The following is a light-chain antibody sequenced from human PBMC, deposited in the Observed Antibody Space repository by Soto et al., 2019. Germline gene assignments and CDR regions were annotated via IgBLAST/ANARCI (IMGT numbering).Light chain of an antibody. J-gene: IGLJ1*01. CDR2: EVS. CDR3: SSYTSSSTSYV. CDR1: SSDVGGYNY. V-gene: IGLV2-14*01. Sequence: QSALTQPASVSGSPGQSITISCTGTSSDVGGYNYVSWYQQHPGKAPKLMIYEVSHRPSGVSNRFSGSKSGNTASRTISGLQAEDEADYHCSSYTSSSTSYVFGTGTKVTVL.